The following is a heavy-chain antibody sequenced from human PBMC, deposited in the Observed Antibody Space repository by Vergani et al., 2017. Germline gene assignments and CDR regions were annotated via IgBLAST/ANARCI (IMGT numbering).Heavy chain of an antibody. V-gene: IGHV3-23*01. D-gene: IGHD3-22*01. Sequence: EVQLLESGGGLVQPGGSLRLSCAASGFTFSSYAMSWVRQAPGKGLAWVSAISGSGGSPYYADSVTGRFTISRDNSKNTLYLQMNSLRAEDTAVYYCAKFSLYYYDSSGGPGYWGQGTLVTVAS. CDR1: GFTFSSYA. J-gene: IGHJ4*02. CDR2: ISGSGGSP. CDR3: AKFSLYYYDSSGGPGY.